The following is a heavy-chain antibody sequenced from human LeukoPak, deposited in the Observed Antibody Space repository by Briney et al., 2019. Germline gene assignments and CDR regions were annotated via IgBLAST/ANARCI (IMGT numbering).Heavy chain of an antibody. CDR3: AKDFGEAAFDI. J-gene: IGHJ3*02. V-gene: IGHV3-30*18. D-gene: IGHD3-10*01. CDR2: ISYDGSDK. CDR1: GFTFSTYD. Sequence: GRSLRLSCAASGFTFSTYDMHWVRQAPGKGLECVAIISYDGSDKYYADSAKGRFTISRDNSKNTLYLQMNSLRAEDTAVYYCAKDFGEAAFDIWGQGTMVTVSS.